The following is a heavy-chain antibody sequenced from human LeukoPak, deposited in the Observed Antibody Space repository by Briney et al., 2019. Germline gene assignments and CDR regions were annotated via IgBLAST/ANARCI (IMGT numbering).Heavy chain of an antibody. V-gene: IGHV4-4*09. Sequence: SETLSLTCTVSGGSISSYYWSWIRQPPGKGLEWIGYIYTSGSTNYNPSLKSRVTISVDTSKNQFSLKLSSVTAADTAVYYCARLRGSGTDAFDIWAKGQWSPSLQ. D-gene: IGHD3-10*01. CDR2: IYTSGST. CDR1: GGSISSYY. J-gene: IGHJ3*02. CDR3: ARLRGSGTDAFDI.